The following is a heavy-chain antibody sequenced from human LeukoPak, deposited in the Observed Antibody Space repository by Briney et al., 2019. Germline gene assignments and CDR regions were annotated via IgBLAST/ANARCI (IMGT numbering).Heavy chain of an antibody. V-gene: IGHV4-4*09. Sequence: SETVSVTCTVSGASISTYYWTWIRQPPGKGLEGIAYRYTSGSTKYSPSLKRRATISVDMSKNQFSLKLGSVKSADPAVYYCARGVMYYDILTGYNSYYYYYYMDVWGKGPTVTVSS. CDR2: RYTSGST. J-gene: IGHJ6*03. D-gene: IGHD3-9*01. CDR3: ARGVMYYDILTGYNSYYYYYYMDV. CDR1: GASISTYY.